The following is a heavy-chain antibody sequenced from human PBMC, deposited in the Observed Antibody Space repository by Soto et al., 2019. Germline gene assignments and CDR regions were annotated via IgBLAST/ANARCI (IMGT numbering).Heavy chain of an antibody. CDR3: TTAYVDIVAKDGSSGYYFRDY. CDR2: IKSKTDSGIK. D-gene: IGHD3-22*01. CDR1: GFTFSNAW. J-gene: IGHJ4*02. V-gene: IGHV3-15*07. Sequence: GGSLRLSCAASGFTFSNAWMNWVRQAPGKGLEWVGRIKSKTDSGIKDYAAHVKGRLPISRDDSKNTLYLQMNSLKTEDTAVYYCTTAYVDIVAKDGSSGYYFRDYWGQGTLVTVSS.